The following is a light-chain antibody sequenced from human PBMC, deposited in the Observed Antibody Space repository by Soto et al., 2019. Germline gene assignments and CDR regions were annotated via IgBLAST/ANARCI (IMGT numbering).Light chain of an antibody. CDR3: AAWDDTLSRHVL. J-gene: IGLJ3*02. Sequence: QSVLTQPPSASGTPGQRVSISCSGSDSNIGSDTVNWYQQLPRTAPKLLIYSNNQRPSGVPDRCSASKSGTSASLAISGLQSEDEADYYCAAWDDTLSRHVLFGGGTKVTVL. V-gene: IGLV1-44*01. CDR1: DSNIGSDT. CDR2: SNN.